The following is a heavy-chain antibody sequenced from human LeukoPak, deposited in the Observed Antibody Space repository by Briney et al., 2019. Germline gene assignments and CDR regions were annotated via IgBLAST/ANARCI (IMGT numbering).Heavy chain of an antibody. CDR1: GYTFTSYA. V-gene: IGHV7-4-1*02. CDR3: ARRGDGYNGKYYFDY. Sequence: GASVKVSCKASGYTFTSYAMNWVRQAPGQGLEWMGWINTNTGKPTYVQGFTGRFVFSLDTSVSTAYLQISGLKAEDTAVYYCARRGDGYNGKYYFDYWGQGTLVTVSS. CDR2: INTNTGKP. J-gene: IGHJ4*02. D-gene: IGHD5-24*01.